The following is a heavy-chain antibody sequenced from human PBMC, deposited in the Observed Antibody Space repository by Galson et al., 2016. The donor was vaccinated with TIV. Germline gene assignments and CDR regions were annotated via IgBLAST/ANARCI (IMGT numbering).Heavy chain of an antibody. D-gene: IGHD3-3*01. J-gene: IGHJ4*02. V-gene: IGHV3-23*01. CDR2: ISFTGGST. CDR3: AKGRVKTVFGAGSFDF. CDR1: GFTFTTYA. Sequence: SLRLSCAASGFTFTTYAMNWVRQAPGKGLEWVSSISFTGGSTYYADSVKGRFTVSRDNSKNTVYLQMNRLRTDDTATYFCAKGRVKTVFGAGSFDFWGQGTRLTVSS.